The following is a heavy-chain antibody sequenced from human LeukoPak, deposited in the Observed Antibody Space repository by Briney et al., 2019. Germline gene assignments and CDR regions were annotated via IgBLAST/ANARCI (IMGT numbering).Heavy chain of an antibody. V-gene: IGHV3-23*01. CDR2: ISGSGSST. CDR1: GFTFRSYA. D-gene: IGHD6-13*01. Sequence: GGSLRLSCAASGFTFRSYAMSWVRQAPGKGLEWVSVISGSGSSTDYADSVKGRFTISRDNSKNTLYLQMSSLRAEDTGVYYCAKSFGPVIAAAGTGADWGQGTLVTVSS. J-gene: IGHJ4*02. CDR3: AKSFGPVIAAAGTGAD.